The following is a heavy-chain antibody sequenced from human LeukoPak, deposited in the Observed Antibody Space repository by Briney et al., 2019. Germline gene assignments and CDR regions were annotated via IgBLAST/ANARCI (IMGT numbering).Heavy chain of an antibody. J-gene: IGHJ4*02. CDR1: GGSISSSSYY. CDR2: IYYSGST. Sequence: SETLSLTCTVSGGSISSSSYYWGWTRQPPGKGLEWIGSIYYSGSTYYNPSLKSRVTISVDTSKNQFSLKLNSVTAADTAVYYCARRAYGSGSFNRYYFDYWGQGTLVAVSS. CDR3: ARRAYGSGSFNRYYFDY. V-gene: IGHV4-39*01. D-gene: IGHD3-10*01.